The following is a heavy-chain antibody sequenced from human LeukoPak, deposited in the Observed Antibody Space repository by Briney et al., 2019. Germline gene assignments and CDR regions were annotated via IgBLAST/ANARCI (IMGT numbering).Heavy chain of an antibody. J-gene: IGHJ4*02. CDR3: ASRHYCSSSSCYIDY. D-gene: IGHD2-2*01. CDR2: IYPADSDT. Sequence: GESLKISCKASGYSFSSYYIGWVRQMPGKGLEWMGIIYPADSDTAYSPSFQGQVAISADKSISTAYLLWSSLKASDTAMYYCASRHYCSSSSCYIDYWGQGTLVTVSS. V-gene: IGHV5-51*01. CDR1: GYSFSSYY.